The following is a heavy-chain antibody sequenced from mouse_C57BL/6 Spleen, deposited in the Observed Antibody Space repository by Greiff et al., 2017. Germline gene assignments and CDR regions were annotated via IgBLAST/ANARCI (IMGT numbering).Heavy chain of an antibody. CDR3: ATRGGDDGYAFAY. CDR2: IYPGDGDT. D-gene: IGHD2-3*01. J-gene: IGHJ3*01. CDR1: GYAFSSSW. V-gene: IGHV1-82*01. Sequence: QVQLQQSGPELVKPGASVKISCKASGYAFSSSWMNWVKQRPGKGLEWIGRIYPGDGDTNYNGKFKGKATLTAYKSSSTAYMQLSSLTSEDSAVYFCATRGGDDGYAFAYWGQGTLVTVSA.